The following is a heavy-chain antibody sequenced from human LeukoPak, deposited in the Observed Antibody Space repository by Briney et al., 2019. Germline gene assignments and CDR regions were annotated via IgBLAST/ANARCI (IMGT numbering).Heavy chain of an antibody. CDR3: AKYRGFGDSYDS. Sequence: PGGSLRHSCAASGFTFSSSAMSWVRQAPGKGLEWVSSIGGSGGSTYYADSVKGRSTISRDTSKNTLYLQRNSLRAEDTAVYYCAKYRGFGDSYDSWGQGTLVTVSS. J-gene: IGHJ4*02. D-gene: IGHD3-10*01. CDR2: IGGSGGST. V-gene: IGHV3-23*01. CDR1: GFTFSSSA.